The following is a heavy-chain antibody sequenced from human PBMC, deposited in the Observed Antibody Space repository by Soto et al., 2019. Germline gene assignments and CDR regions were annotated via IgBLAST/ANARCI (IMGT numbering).Heavy chain of an antibody. CDR1: GFTFSSYW. CDR2: IKQDGSEK. D-gene: IGHD6-6*01. V-gene: IGHV3-7*03. J-gene: IGHJ4*02. Sequence: EVQLVESGGGLVQPGGSLRLSCAASGFTFSSYWMTWVRQAPGQGLEWVANIKQDGSEKYYVDSVKGRFTISRDNAKNSLYLQMNSLRAEDTAVYYCARKYSSSSEFDYWGQGTLVTVSS. CDR3: ARKYSSSSEFDY.